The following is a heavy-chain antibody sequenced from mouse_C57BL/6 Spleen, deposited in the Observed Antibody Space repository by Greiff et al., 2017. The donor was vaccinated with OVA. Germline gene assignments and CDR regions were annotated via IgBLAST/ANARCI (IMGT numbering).Heavy chain of an antibody. J-gene: IGHJ1*03. CDR3: ARLITTYFDV. V-gene: IGHV1-4*01. CDR1: GYTFTSYT. CDR2: INPSSGYT. Sequence: VQLQQSGAELARPGASVKMSCKASGYTFTSYTMRWVKQRPGQGLEWIGYINPSSGYTKYNQKFKDKATLTADKSSSTAYMQLSSLTSEDSAVYYCARLITTYFDVWGTGTTVTVSS. D-gene: IGHD2-4*01.